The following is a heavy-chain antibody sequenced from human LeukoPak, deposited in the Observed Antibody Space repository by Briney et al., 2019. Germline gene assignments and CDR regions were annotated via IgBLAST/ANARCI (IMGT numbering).Heavy chain of an antibody. Sequence: PGGSLRLPCVASGFTFDDYSMHWVRQVPGKGLEWVSSITWGSGRMDYADSVKGRFIISRDNGKKSLYLQMNSLRVDDTAVYYCVKDRYCSGGTCYWFDDWGQGTLVIVSS. V-gene: IGHV3-9*01. D-gene: IGHD2-15*01. CDR2: ITWGSGRM. CDR1: GFTFDDYS. CDR3: VKDRYCSGGTCYWFDD. J-gene: IGHJ4*02.